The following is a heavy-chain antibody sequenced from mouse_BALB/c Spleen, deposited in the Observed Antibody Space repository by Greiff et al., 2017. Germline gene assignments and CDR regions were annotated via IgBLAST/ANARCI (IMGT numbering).Heavy chain of an antibody. CDR1: GFTFSSFG. V-gene: IGHV5-17*02. CDR3: ARELHNYGLFAY. CDR2: ISSGSSTI. J-gene: IGHJ3*01. D-gene: IGHD1-2*01. Sequence: EVKLVESGGGLVQPGGSRKLSCAASGFTFSSFGMHWVRQAPEKGLEWVAYISSGSSTIYYADTVKGRFTISRDTPKNTLFLQMTSLRSEDTAMYYCARELHNYGLFAYWGQGTLVTVSA.